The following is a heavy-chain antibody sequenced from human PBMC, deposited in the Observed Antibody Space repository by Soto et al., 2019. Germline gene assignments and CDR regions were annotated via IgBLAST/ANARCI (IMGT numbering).Heavy chain of an antibody. Sequence: ASVKVSCKASGYTFTSYDINWVRQATGQGLEWMGWMNPNSGNTGYAQKFQGRVTMTRNTSISTAYMELSSLRSEDTAVYYCARRRAWTTAPSWYYYDSSGYHRHDYCGQGPLVTVSS. CDR2: MNPNSGNT. V-gene: IGHV1-8*01. CDR3: ARRRAWTTAPSWYYYDSSGYHRHDY. CDR1: GYTFTSYD. J-gene: IGHJ4*02. D-gene: IGHD3-22*01.